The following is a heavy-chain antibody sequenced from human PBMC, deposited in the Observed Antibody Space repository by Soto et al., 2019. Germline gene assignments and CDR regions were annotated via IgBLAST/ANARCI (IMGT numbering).Heavy chain of an antibody. V-gene: IGHV3-33*01. Sequence: GGSLRLSCAASGFTFSSYGMHWVRQAPGKGLEWVAVIWYDGSNKYYADSVKGRFTISRDNSKNTLYLQMNSLRAEDTAVYYCARGPWFGELSINYFDYWGQGTLVTVSS. CDR2: IWYDGSNK. J-gene: IGHJ4*02. CDR3: ARGPWFGELSINYFDY. CDR1: GFTFSSYG. D-gene: IGHD3-10*01.